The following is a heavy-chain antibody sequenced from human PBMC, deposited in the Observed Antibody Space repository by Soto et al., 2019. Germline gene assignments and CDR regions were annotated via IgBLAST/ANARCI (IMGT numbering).Heavy chain of an antibody. Sequence: LRLSCAASGFTFSSYAMSWVRQAPGKGLEWVSAISGSGGSTYYADSVKGRFTISRDNSKNTLYLQMNSLRAEDTAVYYCAKDRSVVVVPAAFDPWGQGTLVTVSS. V-gene: IGHV3-23*01. CDR3: AKDRSVVVVPAAFDP. CDR2: ISGSGGST. J-gene: IGHJ5*02. D-gene: IGHD2-2*01. CDR1: GFTFSSYA.